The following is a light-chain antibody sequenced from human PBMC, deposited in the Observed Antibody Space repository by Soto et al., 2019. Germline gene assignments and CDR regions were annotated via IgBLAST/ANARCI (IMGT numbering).Light chain of an antibody. CDR2: EGS. CDR3: RSYAGSSTLV. CDR1: SSDVGSYNL. Sequence: QSVLTQPASVSGSPGQSITISCTGTSSDVGSYNLVSWYQQHPGKAPKLMIYEGSKRPSGVSNRFSGSKSGNTASLTISGLQAEDEADYYCRSYAGSSTLVFGGGTKVTVL. V-gene: IGLV2-23*01. J-gene: IGLJ2*01.